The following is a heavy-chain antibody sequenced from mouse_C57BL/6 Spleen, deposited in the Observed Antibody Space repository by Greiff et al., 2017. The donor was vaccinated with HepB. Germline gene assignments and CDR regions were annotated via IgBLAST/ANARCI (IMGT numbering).Heavy chain of an antibody. CDR2: IYPGSGNT. CDR1: GYTFTDYY. CDR3: ARWGYGRDYYAMDY. D-gene: IGHD1-1*01. Sequence: VQLQQSGAELVRPGASVKLSCKASGYTFTDYYINWVKQRPGQGLEWIARIYPGSGNTYYNEKFKGKATLTAEKSSSTAYMQLSSLTSEDSAVYVCARWGYGRDYYAMDYWGQGTSVTVSS. V-gene: IGHV1-76*01. J-gene: IGHJ4*01.